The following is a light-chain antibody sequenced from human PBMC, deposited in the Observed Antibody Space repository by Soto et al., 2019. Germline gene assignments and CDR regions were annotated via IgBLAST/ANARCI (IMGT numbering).Light chain of an antibody. CDR3: QYYGQT. J-gene: IGKJ1*01. CDR1: HSLSRSD. V-gene: IGKV3-20*01. Sequence: EIVLTQSPVTLSLSPGERATLSCRASHSLSRSDLAWYQQKPGQPPRLLIFGASIRATGIPDRFSGSGSGTAFTLSISRLESEDFAVYYCQYYGQTFGQGTKVDIK. CDR2: GAS.